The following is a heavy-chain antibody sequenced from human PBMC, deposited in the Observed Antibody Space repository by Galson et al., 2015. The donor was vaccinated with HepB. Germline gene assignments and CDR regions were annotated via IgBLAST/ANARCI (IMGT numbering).Heavy chain of an antibody. CDR3: ARGRENIVVVPAAMGARYYYGMDV. CDR1: GGSFSGYY. CDR2: INHSGST. J-gene: IGHJ6*02. V-gene: IGHV4-34*01. D-gene: IGHD2-2*01. Sequence: ETLSLTCAVYGGSFSGYYWSWIRQPPGKGLEWIGEINHSGSTNYNPSLKSRVTISVDTSKNQFSLKLSSVTAADTAVYYCARGRENIVVVPAAMGARYYYGMDVWGQGTTVTVSS.